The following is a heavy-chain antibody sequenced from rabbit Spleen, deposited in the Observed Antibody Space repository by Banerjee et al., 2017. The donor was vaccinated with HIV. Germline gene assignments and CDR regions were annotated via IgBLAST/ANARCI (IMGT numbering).Heavy chain of an antibody. J-gene: IGHJ6*01. CDR1: GFSLSDKYV. D-gene: IGHD8-1*01. CDR2: IESGGGSA. CDR3: ARDTGSSFSSYGMDL. Sequence: QEQLVESGGGLFQPGGSLTLTCTASGFSLSDKYVMCWVRQAPGKGLEWIGSIESGGGSAYYASWAKGRFTISKASSTTVTLQMTSLTAADTATYFCARDTGSSFSSYGMDLWGQGTLVTVS. V-gene: IGHV1S45*01.